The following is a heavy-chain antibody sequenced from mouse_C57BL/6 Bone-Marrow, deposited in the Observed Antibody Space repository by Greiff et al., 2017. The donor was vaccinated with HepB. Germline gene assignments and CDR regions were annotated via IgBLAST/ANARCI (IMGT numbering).Heavy chain of an antibody. Sequence: EVQGVESGGGLVKPGGSLKLSCAASGFTFSSYAMSWVRQTPEKRLEWVATISDGGSYTYYPDNVKGRFTISRDNAKNNLYLQMSHLKSEDTAMYYCAREDYYSNYVGYWGQGTTLTVSS. CDR1: GFTFSSYA. D-gene: IGHD2-5*01. CDR2: ISDGGSYT. CDR3: AREDYYSNYVGY. J-gene: IGHJ2*01. V-gene: IGHV5-4*01.